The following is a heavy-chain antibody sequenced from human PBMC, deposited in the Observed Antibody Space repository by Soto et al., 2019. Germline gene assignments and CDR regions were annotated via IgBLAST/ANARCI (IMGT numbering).Heavy chain of an antibody. Sequence: QVQLQQWGAGLLKPSETLSLTCAVYGGSFSGYYWSWIRQPPGKGLEWIGEINNSGSTNYNPSPKSRVTISVDTSKNQFSLKLSSVTAADTAVYYCARGFSVQSWYSSSWYLDYWGQGTLVTVSS. J-gene: IGHJ4*02. CDR1: GGSFSGYY. V-gene: IGHV4-34*01. D-gene: IGHD6-13*01. CDR3: ARGFSVQSWYSSSWYLDY. CDR2: INNSGST.